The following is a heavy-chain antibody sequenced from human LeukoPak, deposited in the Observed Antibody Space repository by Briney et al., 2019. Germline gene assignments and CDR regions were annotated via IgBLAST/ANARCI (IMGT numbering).Heavy chain of an antibody. V-gene: IGHV1-24*01. J-gene: IGHJ5*02. CDR2: FDPEDGET. CDR1: GYTLTELS. Sequence: GASVKVSCKVSGYTLTELSMHWVRQAPGKGLEWMGGFDPEDGETIYAQKFQGRVTITADESTSTAYMELSSLRSEDTAVYYCARSWFDPWGQGTLVTVSS. CDR3: ARSWFDP.